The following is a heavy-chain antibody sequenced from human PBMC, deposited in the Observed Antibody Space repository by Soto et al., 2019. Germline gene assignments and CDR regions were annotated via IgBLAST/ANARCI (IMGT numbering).Heavy chain of an antibody. CDR2: IIPIFGIP. D-gene: IGHD2-2*01. Sequence: GASVKVSCKTSGGTFSSYAISWVRQAPGHGLEWIGRIIPIFGIPTYAQKFQGRVTITADESTSTAYMELSSLRSDDTAVYYCAREDRDRETGLVPAAIDGMDVWGQGTTVTVSS. J-gene: IGHJ6*02. V-gene: IGHV1-69*13. CDR1: GGTFSSYA. CDR3: AREDRDRETGLVPAAIDGMDV.